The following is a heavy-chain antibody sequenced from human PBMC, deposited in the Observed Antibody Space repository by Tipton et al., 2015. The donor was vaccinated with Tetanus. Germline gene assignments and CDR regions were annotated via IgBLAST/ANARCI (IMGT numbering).Heavy chain of an antibody. CDR2: ISYSGIT. D-gene: IGHD7-27*01. J-gene: IGHJ5*02. CDR3: AREVHALGTDWIEP. Sequence: TLSLTCTVSDGSISTYYWSWVRQPPGKGLEWIGYISYSGITKTNPSLKSRVTFSIDTSKNQFSLKLTSVTAADTAVYFCAREVHALGTDWIEPCGQGTLVTVSS. V-gene: IGHV4-59*01. CDR1: DGSISTYY.